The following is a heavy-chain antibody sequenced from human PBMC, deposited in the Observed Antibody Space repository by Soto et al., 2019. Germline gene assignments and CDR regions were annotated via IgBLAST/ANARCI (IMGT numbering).Heavy chain of an antibody. D-gene: IGHD4-17*01. CDR2: MNPNSGNT. Sequence: QVQLVQSGAEVKKPGASVKVSCKASGYTFTSYDINWVRQATGQGLEWMGWMNPNSGNTGYAQKFQGRVTMTRNTSISTAYMELSSLRSEDTAVYYCIATPDYGDYRGVWGQGTLVTVSS. J-gene: IGHJ4*02. CDR1: GYTFTSYD. CDR3: IATPDYGDYRGV. V-gene: IGHV1-8*01.